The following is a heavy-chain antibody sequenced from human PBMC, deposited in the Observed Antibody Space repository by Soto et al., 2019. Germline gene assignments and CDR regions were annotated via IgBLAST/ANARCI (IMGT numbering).Heavy chain of an antibody. CDR2: INPSSGET. CDR1: GYTFSSYG. Sequence: QIQLVQSGGEVRTPGASVKVSCKASGYTFSSYGITWVRQAPGQGLEWLGWINPSSGETNYAQKFQGRVTVTTDTSTTTGYMELRNLTFDDTAVYYCARDWYPRFDPWGQGTLVTVSS. CDR3: ARDWYPRFDP. D-gene: IGHD6-13*01. J-gene: IGHJ5*02. V-gene: IGHV1-18*01.